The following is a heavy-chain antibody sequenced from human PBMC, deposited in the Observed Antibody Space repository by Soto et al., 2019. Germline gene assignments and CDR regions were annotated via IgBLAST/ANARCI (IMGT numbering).Heavy chain of an antibody. CDR2: IYPGNSDT. J-gene: IGHJ6*01. Sequence: VESLTISCKVSGYSFSNYCIVWVPQMPGKGLECMRLIYPGNSDTTYSPSFQGQVTISADKSISTAYLRWNSLKASDTAMYYCARGQVSSSSSPFGRRNYHYGMDVWGQGTPVTVSS. V-gene: IGHV5-51*01. CDR1: GYSFSNYC. D-gene: IGHD6-6*01. CDR3: ARGQVSSSSSPFGRRNYHYGMDV.